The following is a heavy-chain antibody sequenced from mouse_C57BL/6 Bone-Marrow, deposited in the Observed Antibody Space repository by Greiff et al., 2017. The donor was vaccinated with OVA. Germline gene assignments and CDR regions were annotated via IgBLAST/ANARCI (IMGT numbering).Heavy chain of an antibody. J-gene: IGHJ3*01. Sequence: QVQLQQPGAELVKPGASVKLSCKASGYTFTSYWMHWVKQRPGQGLEWIGMIHPNSGSTNYNEKFKSKATLTVDKSSSTAYMQLSSLTSEDSAVYYCARRAVVAYRAWFAYWGQGTLVTVSA. CDR2: IHPNSGST. V-gene: IGHV1-64*01. CDR3: ARRAVVAYRAWFAY. D-gene: IGHD1-1*01. CDR1: GYTFTSYW.